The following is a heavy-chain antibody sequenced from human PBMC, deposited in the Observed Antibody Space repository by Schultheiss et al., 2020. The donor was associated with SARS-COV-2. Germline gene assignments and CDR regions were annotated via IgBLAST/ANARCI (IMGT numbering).Heavy chain of an antibody. J-gene: IGHJ6*02. V-gene: IGHV4-59*12. CDR2: IYYSGST. CDR3: ARGVRSHYDILTGFYRKFGGMDV. Sequence: SETLSLTCTVSGGSIRSYYWSWIRQPPGKGLEWIGYIYYSGSTNYNPSLKSRVTISVDTSKNQFSLKLTSVTAADTAVYYCARGVRSHYDILTGFYRKFGGMDVWGQGTTVTVSS. D-gene: IGHD3-9*01. CDR1: GGSIRSYY.